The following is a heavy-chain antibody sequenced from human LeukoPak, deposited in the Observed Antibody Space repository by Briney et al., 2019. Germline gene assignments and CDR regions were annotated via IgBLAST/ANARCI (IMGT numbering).Heavy chain of an antibody. CDR2: IEWDDDK. CDR1: GFSLSTSGMR. D-gene: IGHD5-18*01. Sequence: SGPALVKPTPALTLTCTFSGFSLSTSGMRVSWIRQPPVKALEWLALIEWDDDKFYNTSRKTRLTISEETSKNQVDLTMTNMDPVDTATYSCARMTGTAMVYYFDYWGQGTLVTVSS. V-gene: IGHV2-70*04. J-gene: IGHJ4*02. CDR3: ARMTGTAMVYYFDY.